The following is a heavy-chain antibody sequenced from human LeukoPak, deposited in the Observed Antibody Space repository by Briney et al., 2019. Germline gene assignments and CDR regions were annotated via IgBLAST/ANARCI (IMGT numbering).Heavy chain of an antibody. CDR1: GYSITSGQY. Sequence: SETLSLTCTVSGYSITSGQYWGWIRQPPEKGLEWIGTIFHSGSTYYNPSLKSRVTISVDTSKNQFSLKLSSVTAADTAVYYCARGGDGYNYAPYYYYYMDVWGKGTTVTISS. CDR2: IFHSGST. V-gene: IGHV4-38-2*02. CDR3: ARGGDGYNYAPYYYYYMDV. J-gene: IGHJ6*03. D-gene: IGHD5-24*01.